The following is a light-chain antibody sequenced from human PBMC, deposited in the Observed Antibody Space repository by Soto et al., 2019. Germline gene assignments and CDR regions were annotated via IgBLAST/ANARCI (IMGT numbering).Light chain of an antibody. CDR2: GVY. Sequence: IVLTPSPGTLSLSPGERATLSCRASQTGNNDYLAWYQHKSGQPPKLVIYGVYTRASGITARFSGSGSGTDFTLTITRLEPEDSAVYFCQHYSYSHWTSGKGAKGDMK. CDR3: QHYSYSHWT. J-gene: IGKJ1*01. CDR1: QTGNNDY. V-gene: IGKV3-20*01.